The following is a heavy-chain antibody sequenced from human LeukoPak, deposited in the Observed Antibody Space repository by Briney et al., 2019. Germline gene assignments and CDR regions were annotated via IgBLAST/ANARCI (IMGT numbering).Heavy chain of an antibody. CDR2: IYDSGTT. J-gene: IGHJ4*02. CDR1: GGSFGNYY. CDR3: ATIETRDNY. V-gene: IGHV4-4*08. D-gene: IGHD2-15*01. Sequence: KTSETLSLTYTVSGGSFGNYYWSWIRQPPGKGLEWIAYIYDSGTTNYNPSLKSRVTMSVDTSKNRFSLSLSSVTAADTAVYYCATIETRDNYRGQGTLVTVSS.